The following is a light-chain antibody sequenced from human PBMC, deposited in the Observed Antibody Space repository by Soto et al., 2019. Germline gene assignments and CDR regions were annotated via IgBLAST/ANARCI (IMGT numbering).Light chain of an antibody. J-gene: IGKJ1*01. CDR1: QSISSN. CDR2: GAS. CDR3: QQYNNWPWT. Sequence: EIVMTQSPATLSVSPGEGATLSCSASQSISSNLAWYQQKPGQAPRLLITGASTRATGIAARISGSGSGTEFTLTISSLQSEDFAVYYCQQYNNWPWTFGQGTKVEIK. V-gene: IGKV3-15*01.